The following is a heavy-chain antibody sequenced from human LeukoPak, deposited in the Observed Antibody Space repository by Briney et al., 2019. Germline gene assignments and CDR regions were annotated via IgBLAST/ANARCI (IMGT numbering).Heavy chain of an antibody. CDR1: GGSFSGYY. CDR3: ARARVPLVGATPGY. J-gene: IGHJ4*02. Sequence: PSETLSLTCAVYGGSFSGYYWSWIRQPPGKGLEWIGEINHSGSTNYNPSLKSRVTISVDTSKNQFSLKLSSVTAADTAVYYCARARVPLVGATPGYWGQGTLVTVSS. CDR2: INHSGST. D-gene: IGHD1-26*01. V-gene: IGHV4-34*01.